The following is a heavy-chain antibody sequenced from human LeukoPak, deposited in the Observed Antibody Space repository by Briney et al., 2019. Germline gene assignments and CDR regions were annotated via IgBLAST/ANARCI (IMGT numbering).Heavy chain of an antibody. Sequence: ASVKVSCKASGGTFSSYAISWVRQAPGQGLDWIGRIIPIYGTANYAQKFQGRVTIITDESTSTAYMELSSLRSENTAVYYCARFDYSSSWGFDYWGQGTLVTVSS. CDR1: GGTFSSYA. J-gene: IGHJ4*02. D-gene: IGHD6-6*01. V-gene: IGHV1-69*05. CDR2: IIPIYGTA. CDR3: ARFDYSSSWGFDY.